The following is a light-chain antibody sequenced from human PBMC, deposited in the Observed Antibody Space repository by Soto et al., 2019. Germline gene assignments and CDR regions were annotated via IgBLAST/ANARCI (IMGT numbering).Light chain of an antibody. CDR1: RSVSTY. J-gene: IGKJ3*01. CDR3: QQRSNWPLT. V-gene: IGKV3-11*01. Sequence: EIVLTQSPATLSLSPRERATLSCRASRSVSTYLAWYQQKPGQAPRLLIYDASNRATGIPARFSGSGSGTDFTLTISSLEPEDFAVYYCQQRSNWPLTFGPGTKVDIK. CDR2: DAS.